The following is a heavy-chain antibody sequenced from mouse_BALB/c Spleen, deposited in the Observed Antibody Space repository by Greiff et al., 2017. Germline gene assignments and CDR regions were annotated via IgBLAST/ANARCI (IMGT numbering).Heavy chain of an antibody. CDR2: ISYDGSN. CDR3: AREGGLYWYFDV. V-gene: IGHV3-6*02. CDR1: GYSITSGYY. Sequence: EVQLQESGPGLVKPSQSLSLTCSVTGYSITSGYYWNWIRQFPGNKLEWMGYISYDGSNNYNPSLKNRISITRDTSKNQFFLKLNSVTTEDTATYYCAREGGLYWYFDVWGAGTTVTVAS. J-gene: IGHJ1*01.